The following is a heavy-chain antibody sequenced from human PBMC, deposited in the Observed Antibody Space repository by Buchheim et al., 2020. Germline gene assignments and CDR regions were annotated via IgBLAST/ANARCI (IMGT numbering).Heavy chain of an antibody. J-gene: IGHJ4*02. Sequence: QVQLQESGPRLVKPSQTLSLTCTVSGGSISSGGYYWSWIRQHPGKGLEWIGYIYYSGSTYYNPSLKSRVTISVDTSKNQFSLKLSSVTAADTAVYYCARSYCSSTSCYPRNILAGYYFDYWGQGTL. D-gene: IGHD2-2*01. V-gene: IGHV4-31*03. CDR2: IYYSGST. CDR3: ARSYCSSTSCYPRNILAGYYFDY. CDR1: GGSISSGGYY.